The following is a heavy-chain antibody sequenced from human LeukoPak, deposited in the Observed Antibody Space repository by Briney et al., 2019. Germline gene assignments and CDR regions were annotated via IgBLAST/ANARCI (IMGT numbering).Heavy chain of an antibody. J-gene: IGHJ4*02. V-gene: IGHV4-38-2*02. D-gene: IGHD2-15*01. CDR2: IYHSGST. CDR1: GYSISSGYY. CDR3: ARDGGYCSGGSCYQFDY. Sequence: SETLSLTCAVSGYSISSGYYWGWIRPPPGKGLEWIGSIYHSGSTYYNPSLKSRVTISVDTSKNTLSLKMSSVTAADTAVYYCARDGGYCSGGSCYQFDYWGQGTLVTVSS.